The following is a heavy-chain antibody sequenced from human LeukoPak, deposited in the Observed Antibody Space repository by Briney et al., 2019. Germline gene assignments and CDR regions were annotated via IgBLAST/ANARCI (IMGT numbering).Heavy chain of an antibody. CDR1: GGSISSYY. V-gene: IGHV4-4*07. J-gene: IGHJ3*02. CDR2: IYTSGST. Sequence: SETLSLTCTVSGGSISSYYWSWIRQPAGKGLEWIGRIYTSGSTNYNPSLKSRVTISVDKSKNQFSLKQSSVTAADTAVYYCAREALPGYRSGWYGSYDSGGYYYKEAFDIWGQGTMVTVSS. CDR3: AREALPGYRSGWYGSYDSGGYYYKEAFDI. D-gene: IGHD3-22*01.